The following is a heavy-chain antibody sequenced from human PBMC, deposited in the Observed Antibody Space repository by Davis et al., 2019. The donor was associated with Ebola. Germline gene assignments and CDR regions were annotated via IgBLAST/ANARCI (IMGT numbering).Heavy chain of an antibody. CDR1: GDSVSSYN. D-gene: IGHD3-3*01. Sequence: PSETLSLTCNVSGDSVSSYNWSWIRHSPGKGLEWIVYTYYRRNTPSNPPLTSRVTMSVDTSKNQISLKLTSVTAADTAVYYCARVDYNFGSGYYSGNWFGPWGQGILVTVSS. CDR3: ARVDYNFGSGYYSGNWFGP. V-gene: IGHV4-59*02. CDR2: TYYRRNT. J-gene: IGHJ5*02.